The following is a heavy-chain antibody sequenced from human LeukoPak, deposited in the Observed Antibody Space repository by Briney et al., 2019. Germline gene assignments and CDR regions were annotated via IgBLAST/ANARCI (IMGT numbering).Heavy chain of an antibody. V-gene: IGHV3-7*03. D-gene: IGHD3-3*01. CDR3: ATYDSWSGYNIAY. CDR2: INRDGSEK. CDR1: GFTLSSRW. Sequence: GGSLRLSCVVSGFTLSSRWMMWVRQAPGEELEWMTNINRDGSEKNYVDSVKGRFTITRDNAENSLYLQMNSLKVEDSAIYYCATYDSWSGYNIAYWGQGTLVTVSS. J-gene: IGHJ4*02.